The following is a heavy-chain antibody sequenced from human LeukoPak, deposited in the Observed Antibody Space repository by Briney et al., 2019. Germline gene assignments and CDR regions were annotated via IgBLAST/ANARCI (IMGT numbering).Heavy chain of an antibody. CDR1: GFTFSSHG. D-gene: IGHD1-26*01. J-gene: IGHJ4*02. Sequence: PGGSLRLSCAASGFTFSSHGIHWVRQAPGKGLEWVAFIRYDGSSKYNADSVKGRFTISRDNSKNTVYLQMSSLRAEDTAVYYCAKDMGGLLAKHYLDYWGQGTLITVPS. V-gene: IGHV3-30*02. CDR3: AKDMGGLLAKHYLDY. CDR2: IRYDGSSK.